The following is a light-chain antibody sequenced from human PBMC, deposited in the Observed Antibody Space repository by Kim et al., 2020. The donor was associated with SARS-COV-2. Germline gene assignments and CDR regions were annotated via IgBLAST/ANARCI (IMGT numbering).Light chain of an antibody. J-gene: IGLJ3*02. CDR3: QSYDSSLSGWV. CDR2: GNS. CDR1: SSNIGAGYD. Sequence: SVLTQPPSVSGAPGQRVTLSCTGSSSNIGAGYDVHWYQQLPGTAPKLLIYGNSNRPSGVPDRFSGSKSGTSASLAITGLQAEDEADYYCQSYDSSLSGWVFGGGTQLTVL. V-gene: IGLV1-40*01.